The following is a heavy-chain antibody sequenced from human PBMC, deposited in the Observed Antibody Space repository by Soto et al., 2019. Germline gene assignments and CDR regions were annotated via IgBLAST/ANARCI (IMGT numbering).Heavy chain of an antibody. CDR3: ARVSILTGYYHFDY. Sequence: SETLSLTCTVSGGSISSYYWSWIRQPPGKGLEWIGYIYYSGSTNYNPSLKSRVTTSVDTSKNQFSLKLSSVTAADTAVYYCARVSILTGYYHFDYWGQGTLVTVSS. CDR1: GGSISSYY. V-gene: IGHV4-59*01. CDR2: IYYSGST. J-gene: IGHJ4*02. D-gene: IGHD3-9*01.